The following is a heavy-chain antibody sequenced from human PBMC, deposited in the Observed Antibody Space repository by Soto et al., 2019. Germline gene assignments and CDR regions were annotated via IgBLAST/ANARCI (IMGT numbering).Heavy chain of an antibody. CDR1: GFTFSSYG. D-gene: IGHD3-3*01. CDR3: TKDSSGRYYDFWSGYRANYMDV. Sequence: QVQLVESGGGVVQPGRSLRLSCAASGFTFSSYGMHWVCQAPVKGLEWGAVISYDGRNKYYADSVKGRFTISRDNSKNTLFLKMNSLRAEDKAVYCCTKDSSGRYYDFWSGYRANYMDVWGKGTTVTVSS. CDR2: ISYDGRNK. V-gene: IGHV3-30*18. J-gene: IGHJ6*03.